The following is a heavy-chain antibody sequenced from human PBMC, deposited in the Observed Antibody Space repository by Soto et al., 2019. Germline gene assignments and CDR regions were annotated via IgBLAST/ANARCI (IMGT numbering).Heavy chain of an antibody. V-gene: IGHV4-4*02. CDR3: ARVVGGYYYGMDV. CDR2: IYHSGIT. CDR1: GGSISSSNW. J-gene: IGHJ6*02. D-gene: IGHD2-2*01. Sequence: QVQLQESGPGLVKPSGTLSLTCAVSGGSISSSNWWSWVRQPPGKGLEWIGEIYHSGITNYNPSLKSRVTILVDKSKNQLSLKLSSVTAADTAVYYCARVVGGYYYGMDVWGQGTTVTVSS.